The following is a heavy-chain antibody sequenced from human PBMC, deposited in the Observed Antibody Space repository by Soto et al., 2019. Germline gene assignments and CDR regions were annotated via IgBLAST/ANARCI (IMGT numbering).Heavy chain of an antibody. CDR3: ARMRPDYGDYYFDY. CDR1: GYTFTSYG. J-gene: IGHJ4*02. V-gene: IGHV1-18*01. D-gene: IGHD4-17*01. CDR2: ISAYNGNT. Sequence: ASVKVSCKASGYTFTSYGISWVRQAPGQGLEWMGWISAYNGNTNYAQKLQGRVTMTTDTSTSTAYMELRSLRSDDTAVYYCARMRPDYGDYYFDYWGQGTLVTVSS.